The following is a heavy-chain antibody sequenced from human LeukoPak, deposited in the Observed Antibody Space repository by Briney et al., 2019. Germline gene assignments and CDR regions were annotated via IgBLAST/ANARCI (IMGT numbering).Heavy chain of an antibody. CDR2: INPSGGST. V-gene: IGHV1-46*01. D-gene: IGHD3-22*01. CDR3: ARSGAVYYYDSSGYYIDY. J-gene: IGHJ4*02. CDR1: GYTFTSYY. Sequence: ASVKVSCKASGYTFTSYYMHWVRQAPGQGLEWMGIINPSGGSTSYAQKFQGRVTITADKSTSTAYMELSSLRSEDTAVYYCARSGAVYYYDSSGYYIDYWGQGTLVTVSS.